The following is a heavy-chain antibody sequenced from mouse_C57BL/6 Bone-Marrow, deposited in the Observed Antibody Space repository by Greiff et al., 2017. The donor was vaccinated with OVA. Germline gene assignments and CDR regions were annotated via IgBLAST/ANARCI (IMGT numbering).Heavy chain of an antibody. CDR2: IHPNSGST. J-gene: IGHJ1*03. CDR1: GYTFTSYW. Sequence: QVQLQQPGAELVKPGASVKLSCKASGYTFTSYWMHWVKQRPGQGLEWIGMIHPNSGSTNYNEKFKSKATLTVDKSSSTAYMQLSSLTSEDSAVYYCARNYGRGWYFDVWGTGTTVTGSS. V-gene: IGHV1-64*01. D-gene: IGHD1-1*01. CDR3: ARNYGRGWYFDV.